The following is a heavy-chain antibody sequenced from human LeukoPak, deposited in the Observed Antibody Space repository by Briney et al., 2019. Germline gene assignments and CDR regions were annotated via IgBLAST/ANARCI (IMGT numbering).Heavy chain of an antibody. V-gene: IGHV4-31*03. CDR2: IYYSGGT. D-gene: IGHD5-24*01. Sequence: PSQTLSLTCTVSGGSISSGGYYWSWIRQHPGKGLEWIGYIYYSGGTYYNPSLKSRVTISVDTSKNQFSLKLSSVTAADTAVYYCARDLRGDLQYYFDYWGQGTLVTVSS. CDR1: GGSISSGGYY. CDR3: ARDLRGDLQYYFDY. J-gene: IGHJ4*02.